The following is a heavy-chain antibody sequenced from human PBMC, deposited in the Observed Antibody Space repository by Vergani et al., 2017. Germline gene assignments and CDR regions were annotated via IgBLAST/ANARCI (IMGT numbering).Heavy chain of an antibody. Sequence: HVQMVESGGGVVQPGRSLRLSCAVSGFRFSDYGMHWVRQAPGTGLDGVALISYDGDTTYYEDSVKGRFTISRDNSKNTLFLQMHSLRVEDTALYYCAKFPLNITTPDRGDFWGQGSLVTVSS. J-gene: IGHJ4*02. D-gene: IGHD1-1*01. CDR1: GFRFSDYG. V-gene: IGHV3-30*18. CDR2: ISYDGDTT. CDR3: AKFPLNITTPDRGDF.